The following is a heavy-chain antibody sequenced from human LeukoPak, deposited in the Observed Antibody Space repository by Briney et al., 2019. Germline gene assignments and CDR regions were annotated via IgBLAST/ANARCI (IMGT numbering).Heavy chain of an antibody. D-gene: IGHD3-22*01. CDR1: GFTFDDYT. CDR2: ISWDGGST. CDR3: ARDRSIGAMVKIPTDSSGTPGI. J-gene: IGHJ4*02. Sequence: GGSLRLSCAASGFTFDDYTKHWVRQAPGKGLEWVSLISWDGGSTYYADSVKGRFIISRDNSKDSLYLQMNSLRVEDTAVYYCARDRSIGAMVKIPTDSSGTPGIWGQGTLVTVSS. V-gene: IGHV3-43*01.